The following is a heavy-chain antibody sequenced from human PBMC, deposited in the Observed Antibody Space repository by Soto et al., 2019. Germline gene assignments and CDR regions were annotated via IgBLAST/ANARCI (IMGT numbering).Heavy chain of an antibody. D-gene: IGHD2-21*02. CDR2: ISYDGSNK. CDR1: GFTFSSYA. CDR3: ARGGCGGDCSIPTPYYYYYYGMDV. Sequence: QVQLVESGGGVVQPGRSLRLSCAASGFTFSSYAMHWVRQAPGKGLEWVAVISYDGSNKYYADSVKGRFTISRDNSKNTLYLQMNSLRAEDTAVYYCARGGCGGDCSIPTPYYYYYYGMDVWGQGTTVTVSS. J-gene: IGHJ6*02. V-gene: IGHV3-30-3*01.